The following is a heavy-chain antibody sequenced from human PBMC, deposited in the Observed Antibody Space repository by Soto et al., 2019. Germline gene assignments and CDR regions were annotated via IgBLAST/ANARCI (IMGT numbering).Heavy chain of an antibody. CDR2: MHHTQGT. J-gene: IGHJ5*02. CDR1: GASISSYY. CDR3: ARVPFVGYFDWLDP. V-gene: IGHV4-59*01. Sequence: SETLSLTCSVSGASISSYYWTWIQQPPGGGLEWIGYMHHTQGTNDNPSLRGRVHMSIDTSMNQFSLRLTSVTAADTAVYYCARVPFVGYFDWLDPWGHGTMVTVYS. D-gene: IGHD1-26*01.